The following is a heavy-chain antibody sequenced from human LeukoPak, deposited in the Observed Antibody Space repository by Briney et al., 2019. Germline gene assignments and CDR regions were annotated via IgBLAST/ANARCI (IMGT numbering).Heavy chain of an antibody. V-gene: IGHV4-34*01. CDR1: GGSFSGYY. D-gene: IGHD6-13*01. Sequence: SETLSLTCAVYGGSFSGYYWSWIRQPPGKGLEWIGEINHSGSTNYNPSLKSRVTISVDTSQNQFSLKLSSVTAADTAVYYCARTANFAAGYYSDYWGQGALVTDSS. CDR2: INHSGST. CDR3: ARTANFAAGYYSDY. J-gene: IGHJ4*02.